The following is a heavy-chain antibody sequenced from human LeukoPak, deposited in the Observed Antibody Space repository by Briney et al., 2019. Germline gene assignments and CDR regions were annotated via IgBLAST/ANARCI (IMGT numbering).Heavy chain of an antibody. D-gene: IGHD2-2*01. CDR3: AKDLVPAAISAFDI. CDR1: GFTFSSYG. J-gene: IGHJ3*02. V-gene: IGHV3-30*02. Sequence: GGSLRLSCAASGFTFSSYGMHWVRQAPGKGMEWVAFIRYDGSNKYYADSVKGRFTISRDKSKNTLYLQMNSLRDEDTAVYYCAKDLVPAAISAFDIWGQGTMVTVSA. CDR2: IRYDGSNK.